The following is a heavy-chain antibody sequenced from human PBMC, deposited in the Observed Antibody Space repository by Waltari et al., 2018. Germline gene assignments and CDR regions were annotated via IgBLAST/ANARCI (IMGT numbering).Heavy chain of an antibody. V-gene: IGHV3-48*03. D-gene: IGHD3-16*02. CDR1: GFTFSSYE. CDR2: ISSGGSTI. J-gene: IGHJ3*02. CDR3: ARDGYDYVWGSYRPNDAFDI. Sequence: EVQLVESGGGLVQPGGSLRLSCAASGFTFSSYEMNWVRQDPGKGLEWVSYISSGGSTIYYADSVKGRFTISRDDAKNSLYLQMNSLRAEDTAVYYCARDGYDYVWGSYRPNDAFDIWGQGTMVTVSS.